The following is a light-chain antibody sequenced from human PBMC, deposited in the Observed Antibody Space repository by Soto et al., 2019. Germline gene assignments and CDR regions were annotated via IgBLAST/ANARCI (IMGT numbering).Light chain of an antibody. J-gene: IGKJ2*01. V-gene: IGKV1-12*01. CDR1: QGVSNW. CDR3: QQANSFPYT. CDR2: AAS. Sequence: DIQMTQSPSSVSASVGDRVTITCRASQGVSNWLAWYQQKPGKAPKLLIYAASTLRSGVLSRFRVSGSGTDFTFTISSLQPEDFATYYCQQANSFPYTFGQGTKLEIK.